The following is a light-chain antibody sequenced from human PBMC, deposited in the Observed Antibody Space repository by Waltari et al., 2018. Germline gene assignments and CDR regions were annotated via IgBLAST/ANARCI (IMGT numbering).Light chain of an antibody. Sequence: DVVMTQSPLSLPVTLGQPASISCKSSESLVHSDGNTHLNWFQQRPGQSPRRLIYRVSNRDSGVPDRFNVSVSGTDFTLKISRVEAEDIGVYYCMQGTHWPYTFGQGTKLDIK. V-gene: IGKV2-30*02. J-gene: IGKJ2*01. CDR1: ESLVHSDGNTH. CDR3: MQGTHWPYT. CDR2: RVS.